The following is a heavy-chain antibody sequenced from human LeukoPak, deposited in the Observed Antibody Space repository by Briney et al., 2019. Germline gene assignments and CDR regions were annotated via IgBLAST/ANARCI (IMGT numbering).Heavy chain of an antibody. J-gene: IGHJ4*02. CDR1: GFTFSSYA. D-gene: IGHD3-22*01. Sequence: PGGSLRLSCAASGFTFSSYAMSWVRQAPGKGLEWVAAISGSGGSTYYADSVKGRFTISRDNSKNTPYLQMNSLRAEDTAVYYCAKPYYDSSGLLWYFDYWGQGTLVTVSS. CDR2: ISGSGGST. V-gene: IGHV3-23*01. CDR3: AKPYYDSSGLLWYFDY.